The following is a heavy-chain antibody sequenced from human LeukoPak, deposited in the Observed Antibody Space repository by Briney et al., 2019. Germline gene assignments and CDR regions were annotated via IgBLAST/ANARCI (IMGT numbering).Heavy chain of an antibody. J-gene: IGHJ4*02. CDR2: IIPILGIA. V-gene: IGHV1-69*04. D-gene: IGHD2-8*01. CDR1: GYTFTGHY. CDR3: ARGNGRFDY. Sequence: GASVKVSCKASGYTFTGHYMHWVRQAPGQGLEWMGRIIPILGIANYAQKFQGRVTITADKSTSTAYMELSSLRSEDTAVYYCARGNGRFDYWGQGTLVTVSS.